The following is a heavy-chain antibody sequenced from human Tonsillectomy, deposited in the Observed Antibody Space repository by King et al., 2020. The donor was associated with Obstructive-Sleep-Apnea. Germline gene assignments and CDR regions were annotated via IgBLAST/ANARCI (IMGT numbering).Heavy chain of an antibody. CDR2: IYSGGST. D-gene: IGHD2-15*01. CDR3: ARDQGGPFDY. J-gene: IGHJ4*02. Sequence: VQLVESGGGLVQPGGSLRLSCAASGFTGNTNYMSWGRQAPGKGLELVLVIYSGGSTYYADSVKGRFTISRRNSKNTLYLQMNSLRAEDTAVYYCARDQGGPFDYWGQGALVTVSS. V-gene: IGHV3-53*04. CDR1: GFTGNTNY.